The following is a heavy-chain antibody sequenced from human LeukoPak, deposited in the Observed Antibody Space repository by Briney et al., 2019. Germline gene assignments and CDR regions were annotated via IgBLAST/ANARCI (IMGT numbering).Heavy chain of an antibody. CDR3: AFPGIANP. D-gene: IGHD6-13*01. J-gene: IGHJ5*02. CDR2: ISPSGGTT. CDR1: GYTFTRYY. Sequence: ASVTVSCKTSGYTFTRYYIHWVRQAPGQGLEWMGIISPSGGTTNFAQKFQGRVTMTRDTSTSTVYMELSSLRSEDTAVYYCAFPGIANPWGQGTLVTVSS. V-gene: IGHV1-46*01.